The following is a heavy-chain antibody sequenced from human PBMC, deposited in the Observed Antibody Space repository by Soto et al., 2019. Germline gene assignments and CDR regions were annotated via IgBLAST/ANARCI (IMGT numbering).Heavy chain of an antibody. D-gene: IGHD2-2*01. J-gene: IGHJ6*02. Sequence: GESLKISCKGSGYSFTSYWISWVRQMPGKGLEWMGRIDPSDSYTNYSPSFQGHVTISADKSISTAYLQWSSLKASDTAMYYCARREYCSSTSCYLSYYGMDVWGQGTTVTVSS. CDR1: GYSFTSYW. CDR2: IDPSDSYT. V-gene: IGHV5-10-1*01. CDR3: ARREYCSSTSCYLSYYGMDV.